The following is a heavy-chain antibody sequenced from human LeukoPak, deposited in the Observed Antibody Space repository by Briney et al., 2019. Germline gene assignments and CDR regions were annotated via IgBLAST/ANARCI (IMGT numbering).Heavy chain of an antibody. CDR3: ARDYAVPYYYYYMDV. CDR1: GGSISSGSYY. V-gene: IGHV4-61*02. J-gene: IGHJ6*03. D-gene: IGHD4-17*01. Sequence: PSQTLSLTCTVSGGSISSGSYYWSWIRQPAGKGLEWIGRIYTSGSTNYNPSLKSRVTISVDTSKNQFSLKLSSVTAADPAVYYCARDYAVPYYYYYMDVWGKGTTVTVSS. CDR2: IYTSGST.